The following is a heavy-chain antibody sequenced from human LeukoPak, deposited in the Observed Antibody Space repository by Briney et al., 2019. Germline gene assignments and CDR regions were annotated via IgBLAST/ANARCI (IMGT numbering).Heavy chain of an antibody. V-gene: IGHV4-31*03. Sequence: SQTLSLTCTVSGGSISSGGYYWSWIRQHPGKGLEWIGYIYYSGSTYYNPSLKSRVTISVDTSKNQFSLKLSSVTAADTAVYYCARDRYYYDRSGSRFDYWGQGTLVTVPS. CDR1: GGSISSGGYY. J-gene: IGHJ4*02. D-gene: IGHD3-22*01. CDR2: IYYSGST. CDR3: ARDRYYYDRSGSRFDY.